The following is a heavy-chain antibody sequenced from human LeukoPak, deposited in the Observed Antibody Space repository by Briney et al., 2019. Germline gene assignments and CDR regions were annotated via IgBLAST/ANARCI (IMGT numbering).Heavy chain of an antibody. CDR2: ISGSGGST. V-gene: IGHV3-23*01. CDR3: AKDLWIAVAGTFNY. D-gene: IGHD6-19*01. Sequence: GGSLRLSCAASGFTFSSYAMSWVRQAPGKGLEWVSAISGSGGSTYNADSVKGRFTISRDNSKNTLYLQMNSLRAEDTAVYYCAKDLWIAVAGTFNYWGQGTLVTVSS. CDR1: GFTFSSYA. J-gene: IGHJ4*02.